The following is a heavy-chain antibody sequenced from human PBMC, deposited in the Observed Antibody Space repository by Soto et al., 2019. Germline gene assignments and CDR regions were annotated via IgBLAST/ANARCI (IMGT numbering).Heavy chain of an antibody. D-gene: IGHD3-16*01. Sequence: GGSLRLSCAASGCTFSSYSMNWVRQAPGKGLEWVSPISSSSSYIYYADSVKGRFTISRDNAKNSLYLQMNSLRAEDTAVYYCARDRLTTRLTTLYSRGKGTLGIVAS. J-gene: IGHJ5*01. CDR2: ISSSSSYI. CDR1: GCTFSSYS. CDR3: ARDRLTTRLTTLYS. V-gene: IGHV3-21*01.